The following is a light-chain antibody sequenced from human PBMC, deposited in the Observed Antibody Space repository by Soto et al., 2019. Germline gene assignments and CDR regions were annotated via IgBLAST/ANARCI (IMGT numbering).Light chain of an antibody. CDR1: SSDVGGYNY. CDR2: DVS. CDR3: SSYTTSNTRQIV. J-gene: IGLJ1*01. V-gene: IGLV2-14*03. Sequence: SALTQPASVSGSPGQSITISCTGTSSDVGGYNYVSWYQHHPGKAPKLIIFDVSNRPSGVSNPFSGSKSGNTASLTISALQPEDEADYYCSSYTTSNTRQIVFGTGTKLTVL.